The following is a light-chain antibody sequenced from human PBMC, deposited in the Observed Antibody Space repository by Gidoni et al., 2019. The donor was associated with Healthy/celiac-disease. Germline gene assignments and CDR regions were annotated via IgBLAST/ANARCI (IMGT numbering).Light chain of an antibody. V-gene: IGKV3-20*01. J-gene: IGKJ1*01. Sequence: EIVFTQSPGTLPLSPGERATLPCRASQSVSSSYVAWYQPKPGQAPRLLIYGASSRATGIPDRFSGSGSGTDFTLTISRLEPEDFAVYYCQQYGSSPRTFGQGTKVEIK. CDR2: GAS. CDR3: QQYGSSPRT. CDR1: QSVSSSY.